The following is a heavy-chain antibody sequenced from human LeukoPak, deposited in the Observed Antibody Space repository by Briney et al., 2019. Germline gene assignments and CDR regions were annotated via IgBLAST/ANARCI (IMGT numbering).Heavy chain of an antibody. Sequence: SETLSLTCTVSGGSISSYYWSWIRQPPGKGLEWIGYMYYSGGTNYNPSLKNRVTISVDTSKNQFSLKLTSVTAADTAVYYCARHMGRGKGYSSSWYIAPSYFDYWGQGTLVTVSS. CDR1: GGSISSYY. J-gene: IGHJ4*02. CDR2: MYYSGGT. V-gene: IGHV4-59*01. CDR3: ARHMGRGKGYSSSWYIAPSYFDY. D-gene: IGHD6-13*01.